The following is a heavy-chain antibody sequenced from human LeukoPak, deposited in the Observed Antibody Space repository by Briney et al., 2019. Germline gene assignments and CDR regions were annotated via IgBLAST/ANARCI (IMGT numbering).Heavy chain of an antibody. CDR3: ARVSRSGSSWYWFDP. V-gene: IGHV3-21*01. J-gene: IGHJ5*02. CDR2: ISSSSSYI. CDR1: GFTFSSYS. D-gene: IGHD6-13*01. Sequence: PGGPLRLSCAASGFTFSSYSMNWVRQAPGKGLEWVSSISSSSSYIYYADSVKGRFTISRDNAKNSLYLQMNSLRAEDTAVYYCARVSRSGSSWYWFDPWGQGTLVTVSS.